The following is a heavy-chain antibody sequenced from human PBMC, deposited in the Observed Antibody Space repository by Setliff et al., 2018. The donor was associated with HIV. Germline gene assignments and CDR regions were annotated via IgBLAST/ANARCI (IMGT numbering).Heavy chain of an antibody. CDR3: ARIGDTSGYYFYIFDL. V-gene: IGHV5-51*01. D-gene: IGHD3-22*01. J-gene: IGHJ3*01. CDR1: GYIFTGHW. CDR2: VHPVDSDV. Sequence: GESLKISCQGSGYIFTGHWVGWVRQMAGKGLEWMGMVHPVDSDVRYSPSFEGQVTISADKSTSTAYLQWTGLRASDTAMYYCARIGDTSGYYFYIFDLWGQGTMVTVSS.